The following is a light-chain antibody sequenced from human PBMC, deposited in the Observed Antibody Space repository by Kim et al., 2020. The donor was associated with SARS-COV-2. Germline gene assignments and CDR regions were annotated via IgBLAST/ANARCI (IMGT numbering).Light chain of an antibody. CDR2: AAS. J-gene: IGKJ1*01. CDR3: QQAYQTPRT. CDR1: QSISTY. V-gene: IGKV1-39*01. Sequence: ASFGDSISITCHASQSISTYLNWYQQKSGKAPKLLIYAASNLQGWVPSRFSGSGSGTDFTLTIRSLQPEDFATYYCQQAYQTPRTFGQGTKVDIK.